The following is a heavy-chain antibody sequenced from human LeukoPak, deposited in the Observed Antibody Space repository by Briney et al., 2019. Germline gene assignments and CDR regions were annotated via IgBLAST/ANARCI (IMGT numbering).Heavy chain of an antibody. V-gene: IGHV4-59*13. D-gene: IGHD6-25*01. Sequence: KASETLSLTCSVSGGSISPYYWSWIRQPPGKGREGIGYIFYSGITTYNPSLKSRASISLDSPKNQLFLRLTSVTAADTDMYYCARAETLAAIYFDFWGQGRLVTVSS. CDR3: ARAETLAAIYFDF. CDR1: GGSISPYY. CDR2: IFYSGIT. J-gene: IGHJ4*02.